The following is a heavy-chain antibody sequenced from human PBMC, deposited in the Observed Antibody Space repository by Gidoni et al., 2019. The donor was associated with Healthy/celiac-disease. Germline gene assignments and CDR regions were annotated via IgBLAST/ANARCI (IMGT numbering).Heavy chain of an antibody. CDR3: ARGRGLSDTSRLLIRY. CDR2: INHSGST. V-gene: IGHV4-34*01. CDR1: GGSFSKYY. Sequence: QVLLQQWGAGLLKPSETLSLTCAVYGGSFSKYYWSWIRQPPGKGLEWIGEINHSGSTNYNPSLKSRVTISIDTSKNQFSLKLSSVTAADTAVYYCARGRGLSDTSRLLIRYWGQGTLVTVSS. D-gene: IGHD2-15*01. J-gene: IGHJ4*02.